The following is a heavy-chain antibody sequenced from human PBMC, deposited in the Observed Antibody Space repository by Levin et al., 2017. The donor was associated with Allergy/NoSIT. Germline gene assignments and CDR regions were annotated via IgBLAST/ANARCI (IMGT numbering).Heavy chain of an antibody. D-gene: IGHD3-10*01. CDR3: ARGGGGWRELSYYYYAMDV. J-gene: IGHJ6*02. Sequence: GESLKISCKASGYTFTSYGISWVRQAPGQGLEWMGWISSYNGNPNYAQKLQGRVTMTTDTSTSTAYMELRSLRSDDTAVYYCARGGGGWRELSYYYYAMDVWGQGTTVTVSS. CDR1: GYTFTSYG. CDR2: ISSYNGNP. V-gene: IGHV1-18*01.